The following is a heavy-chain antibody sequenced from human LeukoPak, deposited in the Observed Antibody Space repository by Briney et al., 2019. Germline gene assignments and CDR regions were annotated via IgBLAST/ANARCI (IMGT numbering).Heavy chain of an antibody. V-gene: IGHV6-1*01. CDR1: GDSVSSSTTA. CDR3: ARGGVAVVGNAPSSGFDS. J-gene: IGHJ4*02. CDR2: TYYRSKFYN. D-gene: IGHD6-13*01. Sequence: SQTLSLTFAISGDSVSSSTTAWNWIRQSPSRGLEWLGRTYYRSKFYNEYAISVKSRITINPDTSKNQFSLQLNSVTLEDTAVYYCARGGVAVVGNAPSSGFDSWGQGTLVTVSS.